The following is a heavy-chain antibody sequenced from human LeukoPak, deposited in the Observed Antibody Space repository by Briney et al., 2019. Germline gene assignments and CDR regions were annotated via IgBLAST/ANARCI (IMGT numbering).Heavy chain of an antibody. CDR1: GFTFSSYA. CDR3: ARDPTTNDDFAFDI. D-gene: IGHD4-17*01. Sequence: PGGSLRLSCAASGFTFSSYAMHWVRQAPGKGLEYVSAISSNGGSTYYANSVKGRFTISRDNSKNTLHLQMGSLRAEDMAVYYCARDPTTNDDFAFDIWGQGTMVTVSS. V-gene: IGHV3-64*01. CDR2: ISSNGGST. J-gene: IGHJ3*02.